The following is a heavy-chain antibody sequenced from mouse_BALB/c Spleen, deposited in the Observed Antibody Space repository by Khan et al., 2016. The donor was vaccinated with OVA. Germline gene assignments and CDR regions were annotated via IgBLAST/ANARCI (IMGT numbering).Heavy chain of an antibody. CDR2: IDPANGNT. CDR3: GIING. CDR1: GFNIKNTY. V-gene: IGHV14-3*02. J-gene: IGHJ1*01. Sequence: IQLVQSGAELVKPGASVKLSCTASGFNIKNTYMHWVKQRPEQGLEWIGRIDPANGNTKYDPKFQGKATITADTSSNTAYLQLSSLTYEDTAVYYCGIINGWGEGTTVTVSS.